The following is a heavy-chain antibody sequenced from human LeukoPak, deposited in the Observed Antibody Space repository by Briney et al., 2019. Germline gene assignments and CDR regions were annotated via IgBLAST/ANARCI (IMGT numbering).Heavy chain of an antibody. CDR1: GFTFSDYY. J-gene: IGHJ4*02. CDR2: ISSSGSTI. CDR3: ARDSGASSSRLPFDY. V-gene: IGHV3-11*01. D-gene: IGHD6-6*01. Sequence: KPGGSLRLSCAASGFTFSDYYMSWIRQAPGKGLEWVSYISSSGSTIYYADSVKGRFTISRDNAKNSLYLQINSLRAEDTAVYYCARDSGASSSRLPFDYWGQGTLVTVSS.